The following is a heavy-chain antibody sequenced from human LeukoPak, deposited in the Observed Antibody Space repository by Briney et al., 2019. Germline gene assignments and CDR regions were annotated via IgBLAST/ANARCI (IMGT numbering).Heavy chain of an antibody. CDR2: ISYDGSNK. CDR1: GFTFSSYA. J-gene: IGHJ5*02. CDR3: AKDRISEETYNWFDP. Sequence: PGRSLRLSCAASGFTFSSYAMHWVRQAPGKGLEWVAVISYDGSNKYNADSVKGRFTISRDNSKNTLYLQMNSLRAEDTAVYYCAKDRISEETYNWFDPWGQGTLVTVSS. D-gene: IGHD2-15*01. V-gene: IGHV3-30-3*01.